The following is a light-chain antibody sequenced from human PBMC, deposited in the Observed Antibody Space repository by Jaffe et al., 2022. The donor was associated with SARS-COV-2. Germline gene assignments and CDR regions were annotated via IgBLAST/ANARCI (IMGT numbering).Light chain of an antibody. CDR3: QQRSNWPLT. Sequence: EIVLTQSPATLSLSPGERATLSCRASQSISTYLAWYQQKPGQGPRLLIYDATDRATGIPARFSGSGSGRDFTLTISSLEPEDFAVYYCQQRSNWPLTFGGGTKVEIK. J-gene: IGKJ4*01. CDR1: QSISTY. CDR2: DAT. V-gene: IGKV3-11*02.